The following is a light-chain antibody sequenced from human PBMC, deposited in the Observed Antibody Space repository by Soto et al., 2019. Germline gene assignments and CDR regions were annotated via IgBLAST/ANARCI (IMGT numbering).Light chain of an antibody. CDR3: AAWDDSLDGWV. V-gene: IGLV1-44*01. Sequence: QPVLTHPPSASGTPGQRVTISCSGSSSNIGDNPVSWYQQLPGTAPKLLIYSNNQRPSGVPGRFSGSKSGTSASLAISGLQSEDEADYYCAAWDDSLDGWVFGGGTQLTVL. J-gene: IGLJ3*02. CDR2: SNN. CDR1: SSNIGDNP.